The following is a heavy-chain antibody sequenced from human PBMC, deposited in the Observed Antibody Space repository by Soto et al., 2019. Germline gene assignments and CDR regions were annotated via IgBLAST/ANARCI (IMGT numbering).Heavy chain of an antibody. V-gene: IGHV3-23*01. CDR1: GFTFSTYA. Sequence: GGSLRLSCEASGFTFSTYAMSWVRQTPGKGLEWVSSVSGSGSRTYYTDSLKGRFTIFRDNSKNTLYLQMTSLRAEDTAVYYCAKAVMQLWLPYYFDYWGQGIVVTVS. D-gene: IGHD5-18*01. J-gene: IGHJ4*02. CDR2: VSGSGSRT. CDR3: AKAVMQLWLPYYFDY.